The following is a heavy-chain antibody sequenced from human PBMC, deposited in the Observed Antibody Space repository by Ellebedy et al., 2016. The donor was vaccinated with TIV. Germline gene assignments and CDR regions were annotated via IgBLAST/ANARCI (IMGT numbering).Heavy chain of an antibody. CDR3: ARDWIVAAGTEAFDI. CDR1: GGSISSYY. V-gene: IGHV4-59*12. D-gene: IGHD6-13*01. CDR2: VYYTGST. Sequence: SETLSLTXTVSGGSISSYYWSWIRQPPGKGLEWIGYVYYTGSTNYSPSLKSRVTISVDKSKNQFSLRLSSVTAADTAVYYCARDWIVAAGTEAFDIWGQGTMVTVSS. J-gene: IGHJ3*02.